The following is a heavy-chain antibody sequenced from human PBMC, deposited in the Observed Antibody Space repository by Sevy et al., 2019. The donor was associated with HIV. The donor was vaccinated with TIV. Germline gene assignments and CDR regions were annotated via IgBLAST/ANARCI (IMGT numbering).Heavy chain of an antibody. D-gene: IGHD3-22*01. Sequence: ESLKISCAASGFTFSSYSMNWVRQAPGKGLEWVSSISSSSSYIYYADSVKGRFTISRDNAKNSLYLQMNSLRAEDTAVYYCASLPNNYYDTSGYSGKDAFDIWGQGTMVTVSS. CDR3: ASLPNNYYDTSGYSGKDAFDI. J-gene: IGHJ3*02. V-gene: IGHV3-21*01. CDR2: ISSSSSYI. CDR1: GFTFSSYS.